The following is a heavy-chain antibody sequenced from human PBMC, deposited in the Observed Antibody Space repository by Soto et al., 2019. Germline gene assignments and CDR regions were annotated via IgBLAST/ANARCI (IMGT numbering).Heavy chain of an antibody. CDR1: GFSLTTTGLG. D-gene: IGHD3-22*01. J-gene: IGHJ4*02. CDR3: AHRTSYYDSSGLAFDY. CDR2: IYWDDDK. Sequence: QITLKESGPTLVKPTQTLTLTCTFSGFSLTTTGLGVAWIRQPPGKAPERLELIYWDDDKRYSPSLKSRLTVTKDTSKNQVVLTMSNMDPVETATYYCAHRTSYYDSSGLAFDYWSQGTLVTVSA. V-gene: IGHV2-5*02.